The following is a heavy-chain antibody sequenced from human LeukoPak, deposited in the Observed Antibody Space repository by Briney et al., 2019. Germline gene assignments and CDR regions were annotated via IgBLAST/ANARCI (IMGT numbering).Heavy chain of an antibody. V-gene: IGHV4-59*01. CDR2: IYYLGNT. CDR1: GGSMTDYY. D-gene: IGHD6-19*01. Sequence: PSETLSRTCTVSGGSMTDYYWNWIRQVPGRGLEWVGYIYYLGNTNYNPSLKSRVTISLDTSNNQFSLKLTSVTAADTAVYFCARLVRGWSDFDNWGQGTLVTLSS. J-gene: IGHJ4*02. CDR3: ARLVRGWSDFDN.